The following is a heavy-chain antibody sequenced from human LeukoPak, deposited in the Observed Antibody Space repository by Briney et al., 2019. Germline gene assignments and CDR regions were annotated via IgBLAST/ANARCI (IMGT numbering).Heavy chain of an antibody. CDR1: GFTFDDYA. V-gene: IGHV3-9*01. CDR2: ISWNTGTI. Sequence: PGGSLRLSCVASGFTFDDYAMHWVRQAPGKGLEWVSGISWNTGTIGYADSVKGRFTISRDNAKNSLYLQMNSLRAEDTALYYCAKDGRFLESSAYYFDYWGQGTLVTVSS. CDR3: AKDGRFLESSAYYFDY. D-gene: IGHD3-3*01. J-gene: IGHJ4*02.